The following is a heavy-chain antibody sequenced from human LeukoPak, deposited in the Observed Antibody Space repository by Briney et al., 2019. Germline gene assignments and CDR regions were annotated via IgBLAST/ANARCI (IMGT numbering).Heavy chain of an antibody. Sequence: PGGSLRLSCTSSGFTFGDYSMTWVRQPPGKGLEWISFIRNRANGATTEYAASVKRRFTISRDDSKGIAYLQMNSLKTEDTAVYYCASLYGSGKRWVDPWGQGTLVTVSS. CDR2: IRNRANGATT. CDR3: ASLYGSGKRWVDP. D-gene: IGHD3-10*01. J-gene: IGHJ5*02. CDR1: GFTFGDYS. V-gene: IGHV3-49*04.